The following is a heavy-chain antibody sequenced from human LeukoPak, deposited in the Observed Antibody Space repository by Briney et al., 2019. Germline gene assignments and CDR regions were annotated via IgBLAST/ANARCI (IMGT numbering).Heavy chain of an antibody. CDR2: IYHSGST. Sequence: SETLSLTCAVSGYSISSGYYWGWIRQPPGKGLEWIGSIYHSGSTNYNPSLKSRVTISVDTSKNQISLKLSSVTAADTAVYYCARVGFYYDGSGYYTHYYYMDVWGKGTTVTVSS. V-gene: IGHV4-38-2*01. CDR1: GYSISSGYY. CDR3: ARVGFYYDGSGYYTHYYYMDV. J-gene: IGHJ6*03. D-gene: IGHD3-22*01.